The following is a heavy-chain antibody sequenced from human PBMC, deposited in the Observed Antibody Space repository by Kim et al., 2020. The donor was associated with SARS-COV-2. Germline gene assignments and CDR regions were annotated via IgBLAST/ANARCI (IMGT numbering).Heavy chain of an antibody. D-gene: IGHD2-21*01. J-gene: IGHJ6*03. Sequence: SPAFQGQVTISADKSISTAYLQWSSLKASDTAMYYCARGIGYYYYYMDVWGKGTTVTVSS. CDR3: ARGIGYYYYYMDV. V-gene: IGHV5-51*01.